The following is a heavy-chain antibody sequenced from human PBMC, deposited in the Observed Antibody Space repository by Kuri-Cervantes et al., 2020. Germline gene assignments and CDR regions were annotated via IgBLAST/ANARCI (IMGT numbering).Heavy chain of an antibody. J-gene: IGHJ6*02. CDR1: GFTFDDYG. V-gene: IGHV3-20*04. D-gene: IGHD6-6*01. Sequence: GESLKISCAASGFTFDDYGMSWVRQAPGKGLEWVSGINWNGGSTGYADSVKGRFTISRDNAKNSLYLQMNSLRAEDTAVYYCARVGSVGMDVWGQGTTVTVSS. CDR2: INWNGGST. CDR3: ARVGSVGMDV.